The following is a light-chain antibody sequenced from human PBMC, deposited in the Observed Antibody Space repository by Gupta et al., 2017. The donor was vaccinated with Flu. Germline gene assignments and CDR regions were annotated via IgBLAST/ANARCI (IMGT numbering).Light chain of an antibody. Sequence: SSDVGGYNYVSWYQQHPGKAPKLMIYEVSKRPSGVPDRFSGSKSGTTASLTVSGLQAEDEADYYCSSYADSNNLVFGGGTKLTVL. CDR2: EVS. J-gene: IGLJ2*01. CDR1: SSDVGGYNY. CDR3: SSYADSNNLV. V-gene: IGLV2-8*01.